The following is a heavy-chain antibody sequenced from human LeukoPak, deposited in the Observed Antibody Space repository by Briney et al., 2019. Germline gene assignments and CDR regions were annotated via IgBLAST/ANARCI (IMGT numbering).Heavy chain of an antibody. CDR2: IYTSGST. CDR3: ARLYYDSSGYALDY. V-gene: IGHV4-4*09. CDR1: GGSISSYY. J-gene: IGHJ4*02. D-gene: IGHD3-22*01. Sequence: SETLSLTCTVSGGSISSYYWSWIRQPPGEGLEWIGYIYTSGSTNYNPSLKSRVTISVDTSKNQFSLKLSSVTAADTAVYYCARLYYDSSGYALDYWGQGTLVTVSS.